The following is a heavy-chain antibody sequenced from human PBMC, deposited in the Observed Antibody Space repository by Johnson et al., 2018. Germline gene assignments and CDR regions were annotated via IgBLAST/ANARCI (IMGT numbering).Heavy chain of an antibody. D-gene: IGHD2-21*01. CDR1: GGSIGSFY. CDR2: IYSSGNT. V-gene: IGHV4-59*01. Sequence: QVQLQESAPGLVKPSETLSLTCTVSGGSIGSFYWNWVRQSPGKGLAWVGYIYSSGNTKYNPPLQSRVTISVETAKDQFSLKLSSVTAADTAVYYCARGSVILGLDYWGHGALVTVSS. J-gene: IGHJ4*01. CDR3: ARGSVILGLDY.